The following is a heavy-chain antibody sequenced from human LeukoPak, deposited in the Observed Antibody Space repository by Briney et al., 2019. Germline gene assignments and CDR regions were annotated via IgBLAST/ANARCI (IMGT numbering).Heavy chain of an antibody. CDR2: ISGSGGST. CDR3: AKGRGSGSYYIRWFDP. V-gene: IGHV3-23*01. J-gene: IGHJ5*02. CDR1: GFTFSSYA. Sequence: GGSLRLSCAASGFTFSSYAMSWVRQAPGKGLEWVSAISGSGGSTYYADSVKGRFTISRDNSKNTLYLQMNSLRAEDTAVYHCAKGRGSGSYYIRWFDPWGQGTLVTVSS. D-gene: IGHD3-10*01.